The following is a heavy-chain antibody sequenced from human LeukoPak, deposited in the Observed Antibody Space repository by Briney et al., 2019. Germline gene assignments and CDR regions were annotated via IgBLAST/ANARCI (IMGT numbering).Heavy chain of an antibody. D-gene: IGHD6-6*01. CDR1: EFTSTSYE. CDR2: ISSSGNTI. Sequence: GGSLRLSCAASEFTSTSYELNWVRQAPGKGLEWVSYISSSGNTISYADSVKGRFTISRDNAKNSLYLQVISLRAEDTAVYYCARGPSIAARYDAFDIWGQGTMVTVSS. CDR3: ARGPSIAARYDAFDI. J-gene: IGHJ3*02. V-gene: IGHV3-48*03.